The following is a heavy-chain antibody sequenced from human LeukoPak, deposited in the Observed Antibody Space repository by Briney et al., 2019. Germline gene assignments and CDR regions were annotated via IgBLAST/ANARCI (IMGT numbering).Heavy chain of an antibody. J-gene: IGHJ1*01. V-gene: IGHV3-74*01. D-gene: IGHD3-22*01. CDR3: ARAPSEIGGYYPVYFRH. CDR1: GFTFSTYW. CDR2: IKRDGGT. Sequence: GGSLRLSCAASGFTFSTYWMHWVRQAPGKGLVWVSRIKRDGGTNYADSLKGRFTISRDNAKKTVSLQMNSLRPEDTGVYYCARAPSEIGGYYPVYFRHWGQGTLVTVSS.